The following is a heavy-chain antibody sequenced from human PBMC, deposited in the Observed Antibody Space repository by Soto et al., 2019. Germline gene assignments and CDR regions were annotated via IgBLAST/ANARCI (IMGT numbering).Heavy chain of an antibody. D-gene: IGHD1-26*01. CDR3: AKDVVVGATTGLGDYYYYYGMDV. Sequence: QVQLVESGGGVVQPGRSLRLSCAASGFTFSSYGMHWVRQAPGKGLEWVAVISYDGSNTYYADSVKGRFTISRDNSKNTLYLQMNCLRAEDTAVYNCAKDVVVGATTGLGDYYYYYGMDVWGQGTTVTVSS. J-gene: IGHJ6*02. V-gene: IGHV3-30*18. CDR2: ISYDGSNT. CDR1: GFTFSSYG.